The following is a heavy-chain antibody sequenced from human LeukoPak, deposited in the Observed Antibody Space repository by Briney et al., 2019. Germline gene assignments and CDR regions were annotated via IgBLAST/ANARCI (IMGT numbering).Heavy chain of an antibody. CDR3: ARDIVVVPAAIARRRRAYYYYGMDV. Sequence: SETLSLTCAVYGGPFSEYYWSWIRQPPGKGLEWIGEINHSGSTNYNPSLKSRVTISVDTSKNQFSLKLSSVTAADTAVYYCARDIVVVPAAIARRRRAYYYYGMDVWGQGTTVTVSS. J-gene: IGHJ6*02. V-gene: IGHV4-34*01. CDR2: INHSGST. CDR1: GGPFSEYY. D-gene: IGHD2-2*02.